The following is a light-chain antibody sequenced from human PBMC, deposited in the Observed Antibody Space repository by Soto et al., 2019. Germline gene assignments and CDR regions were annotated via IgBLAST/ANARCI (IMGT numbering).Light chain of an antibody. CDR2: GAS. V-gene: IGKV3-15*01. CDR3: QHYNSRHLT. J-gene: IGKJ4*01. Sequence: EIVMTQSPGTLSLSPGERATLSCRASQNININLAWYQQKPGQAPRLLIHGASTRAPGVPARFSGSGSGTEFTLAISSLQSEDFAVYYCQHYNSRHLTFGGGTEVEIK. CDR1: QNININ.